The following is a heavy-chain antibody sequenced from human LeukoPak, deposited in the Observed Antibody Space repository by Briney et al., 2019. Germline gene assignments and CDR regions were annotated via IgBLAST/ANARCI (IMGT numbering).Heavy chain of an antibody. V-gene: IGHV3-23*01. CDR1: GFHFASYA. CDR2: ITGSGGIT. CDR3: ARVAARQGDHYYQYYMDV. D-gene: IGHD6-6*01. J-gene: IGHJ6*03. Sequence: GGSLRLSCAASGFHFASYAMGWVRQAPGKGLEWVSIITGSGGITYYADSVKGRFTISRDNSKNTLYLQMNSLRAEDTAVYYCARVAARQGDHYYQYYMDVWGKGTTVTVSS.